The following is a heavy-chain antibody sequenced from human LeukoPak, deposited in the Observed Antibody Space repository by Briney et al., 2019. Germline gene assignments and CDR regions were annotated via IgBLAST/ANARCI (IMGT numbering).Heavy chain of an antibody. D-gene: IGHD2/OR15-2a*01. V-gene: IGHV3-66*01. Sequence: GGSLRLSCAASGFTFSSYAMSWVRQAPGKGLEWVSVIYSGGSTYYADSVKGRFTISRDNSKNTLYLQMNSLRAEDTAVYYCARSMTLDYWGQGTLVTVSS. CDR2: IYSGGST. J-gene: IGHJ4*02. CDR3: ARSMTLDY. CDR1: GFTFSSYA.